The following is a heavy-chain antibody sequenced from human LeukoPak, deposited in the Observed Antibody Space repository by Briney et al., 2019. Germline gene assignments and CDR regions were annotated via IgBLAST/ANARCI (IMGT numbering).Heavy chain of an antibody. J-gene: IGHJ4*02. Sequence: GGSLRLSCAASGFAFSSYWMHWVRQVPGKGLVWVSRINPGGSSTAYADSVKGRFTISRDNAKNTLYLQMNSLRAEDTAVYYCSRSNQADDYWGQGTLVTVSS. CDR2: INPGGSST. D-gene: IGHD4-11*01. CDR3: SRSNQADDY. V-gene: IGHV3-74*01. CDR1: GFAFSSYW.